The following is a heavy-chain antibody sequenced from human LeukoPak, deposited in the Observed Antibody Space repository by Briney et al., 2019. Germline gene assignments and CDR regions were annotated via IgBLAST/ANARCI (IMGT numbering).Heavy chain of an antibody. D-gene: IGHD3-10*01. CDR1: GYSISSGYY. Sequence: SETLSLTCTVSGYSISSGYYWGWIRQPPGKGLEWIGSIYHSGTTYYNPSLKSRVTISVDTSKNQFSLKLSSVTAADTAVYYCARKFRMVRGVPYYFDYWGQGTLVTVSS. CDR3: ARKFRMVRGVPYYFDY. J-gene: IGHJ4*02. CDR2: IYHSGTT. V-gene: IGHV4-38-2*02.